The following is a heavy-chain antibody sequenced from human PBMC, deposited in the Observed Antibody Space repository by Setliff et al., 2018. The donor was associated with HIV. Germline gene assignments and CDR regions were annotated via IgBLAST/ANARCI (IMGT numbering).Heavy chain of an antibody. CDR3: AKDYGDGHNWGAFDV. CDR1: GFTFDDYA. Sequence: GWSLRLSCAASGFTFDDYAMHWGRQSTGKGLEWVAGITWDSKRIAYADSVKGRFTISRDNAKNQLYLEMNSLETDDTALYYCAKDYGDGHNWGAFDVWGQGAMVTVSS. CDR2: ITWDSKRI. V-gene: IGHV3-9*01. J-gene: IGHJ3*01. D-gene: IGHD1-1*01.